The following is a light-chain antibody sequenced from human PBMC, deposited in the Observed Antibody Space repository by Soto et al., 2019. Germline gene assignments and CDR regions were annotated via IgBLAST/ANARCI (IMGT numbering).Light chain of an antibody. CDR2: EVS. V-gene: IGLV2-23*02. J-gene: IGLJ1*01. CDR3: CSYAGSSTLRV. CDR1: SSDVGSYNL. Sequence: ALTQPASVSGSPGQSITISCTGTSSDVGSYNLVSWYQQHPGKAPKLMIYEVSKRSSGVSNRFSGSKSGNTASLTISGLQAEDEADYYCCSYAGSSTLRVFGTGTKVTVL.